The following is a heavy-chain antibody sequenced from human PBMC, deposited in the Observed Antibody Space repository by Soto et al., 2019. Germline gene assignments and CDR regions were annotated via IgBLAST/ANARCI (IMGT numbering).Heavy chain of an antibody. J-gene: IGHJ6*02. D-gene: IGHD2-15*01. V-gene: IGHV3-30*18. CDR1: GFTFSTYD. CDR3: AKEGTATTVVDYHYSDMDD. CDR2: ISYDGSKK. Sequence: SLRLSCEVSGFTFSTYDMHWVRQAPGQGLAWVAVISYDGSKKYYAESVKGRVSISRDNSKNTLYLQMNSPRAEDTTVYYCAKEGTATTVVDYHYSDMDDCGHGTTVTVSS.